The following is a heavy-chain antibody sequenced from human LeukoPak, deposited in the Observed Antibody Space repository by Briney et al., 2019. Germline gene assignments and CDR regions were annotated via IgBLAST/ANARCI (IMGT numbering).Heavy chain of an antibody. CDR1: GFTVSSNY. J-gene: IGHJ5*02. CDR2: IYSGGST. D-gene: IGHD3-16*02. Sequence: GSLRLSCAASGFTVSSNYMSWVRQAPGKGLGWVSVIYSGGSTYYADSVKGRFTISRDNSKNTLYLQMNSLRAEDTAVYYCARDNYDYVWGSYRGNWFDPWGQGTLVTVSS. CDR3: ARDNYDYVWGSYRGNWFDP. V-gene: IGHV3-66*01.